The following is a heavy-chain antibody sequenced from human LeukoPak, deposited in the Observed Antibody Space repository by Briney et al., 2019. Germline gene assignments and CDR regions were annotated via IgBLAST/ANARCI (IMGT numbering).Heavy chain of an antibody. J-gene: IGHJ3*02. CDR2: INHSGST. D-gene: IGHD3-22*01. Sequence: SETLSLTCAVYGGSFSGYYWSWIRQPPGKGLEWIGEINHSGSTNYNPSLKSRVTISVDTSKNQFSLKLSSVTAADTAVYYCARSRYYYDSSGYYYWRAFDIWGQGTMVTVSS. CDR3: ARSRYYYDSSGYYYWRAFDI. CDR1: GGSFSGYY. V-gene: IGHV4-34*01.